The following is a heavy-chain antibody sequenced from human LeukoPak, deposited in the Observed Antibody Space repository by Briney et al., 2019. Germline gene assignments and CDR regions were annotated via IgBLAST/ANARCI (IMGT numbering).Heavy chain of an antibody. D-gene: IGHD6-13*01. CDR3: ARDRAIAAAGQGRH. V-gene: IGHV1-18*01. CDR2: ISAYNGNT. CDR1: GYTFTSYG. J-gene: IGHJ4*02. Sequence: ASVKVSCKASGYTFTSYGISWVRQAPGQGLEWMGRISAYNGNTNYAQKLQGRVTMTTDTSTSTAYMELRSLRSDDTAVYYCARDRAIAAAGQGRHWGQGTLVTVSS.